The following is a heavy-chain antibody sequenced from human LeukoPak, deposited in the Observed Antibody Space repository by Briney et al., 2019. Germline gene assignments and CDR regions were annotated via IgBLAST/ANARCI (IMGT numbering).Heavy chain of an antibody. Sequence: PSETLSLTCTVSGGSISSSSYYWGWIRQPPGKGLEWIGNIYYSGSTYYNPSLKSRVTMSVDTSKNQFSLKLSSVTAADTAVYYCARDWGYSGYEDYYYGMDVWGQGTTVIVSS. D-gene: IGHD5-12*01. J-gene: IGHJ6*02. V-gene: IGHV4-39*07. CDR1: GGSISSSSYY. CDR3: ARDWGYSGYEDYYYGMDV. CDR2: IYYSGST.